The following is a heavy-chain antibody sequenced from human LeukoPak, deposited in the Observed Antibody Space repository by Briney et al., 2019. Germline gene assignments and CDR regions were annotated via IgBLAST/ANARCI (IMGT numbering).Heavy chain of an antibody. CDR1: GFTFSSYA. D-gene: IGHD3-16*02. J-gene: IGHJ4*02. Sequence: PGGSLRLSCAASGFTFSSYAMSWVRQAPGKGLEWVSAISGSGGSTYYADSVKGRFTIFRDNSKNTLYLQMNSLRGEETAVYYCAKEALVTFGGVIVRPDYYFDYWGQGTLVTVSS. V-gene: IGHV3-23*01. CDR2: ISGSGGST. CDR3: AKEALVTFGGVIVRPDYYFDY.